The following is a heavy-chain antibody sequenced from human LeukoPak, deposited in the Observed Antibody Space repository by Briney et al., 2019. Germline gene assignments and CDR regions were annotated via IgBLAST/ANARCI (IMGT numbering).Heavy chain of an antibody. Sequence: GRSLSLSCAASGFTFSSYGMHWVRQAPGKGLEWVAVISYDGSNKYYADSVKGRFTISRDNSKNTLYLQMNSLRAEDTAVYYCARGGGEYNYGPPFDYWGQGTLVTVSS. CDR3: ARGGGEYNYGPPFDY. V-gene: IGHV3-30*03. J-gene: IGHJ4*02. CDR1: GFTFSSYG. CDR2: ISYDGSNK. D-gene: IGHD5-18*01.